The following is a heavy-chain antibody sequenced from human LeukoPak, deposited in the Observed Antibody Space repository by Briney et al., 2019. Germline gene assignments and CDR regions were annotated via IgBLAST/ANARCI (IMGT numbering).Heavy chain of an antibody. CDR3: ARGRIRLLRFLEWLSN. V-gene: IGHV4-39*07. D-gene: IGHD3-3*01. CDR1: GGSISSSSYY. CDR2: IYYSGST. J-gene: IGHJ4*02. Sequence: PSETLSLTCTVSGGSISSSSYYWGWIRQPPGKGLEWIGSIYYSGSTYYNPSLKNRVTISVDTSKNQFSLKLSSVTAADTAVYYCARGRIRLLRFLEWLSNWGQGTLVTVSS.